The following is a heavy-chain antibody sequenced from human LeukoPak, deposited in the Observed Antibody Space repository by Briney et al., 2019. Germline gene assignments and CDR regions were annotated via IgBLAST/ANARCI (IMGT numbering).Heavy chain of an antibody. D-gene: IGHD2-2*02. V-gene: IGHV4-34*01. CDR1: GASFSGYY. CDR3: ARVELDIVVVPAAITFDY. Sequence: SETLSLTCAVYGASFSGYYWSWSRQPPGKGLEWIGEINHSGTTNYNPSPKSRVSISVDTSKNQLSLKLSSVTAADTAVYYCARVELDIVVVPAAITFDYWGQGTLVTVSS. J-gene: IGHJ4*02. CDR2: INHSGTT.